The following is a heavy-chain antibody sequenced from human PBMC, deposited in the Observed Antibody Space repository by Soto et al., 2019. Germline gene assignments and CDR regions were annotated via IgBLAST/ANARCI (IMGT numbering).Heavy chain of an antibody. CDR1: GFTFSSYW. D-gene: IGHD3-3*01. CDR3: ASLSALIDY. J-gene: IGHJ4*01. CDR2: IDPNGSPT. Sequence: PGGSLRLSCAASGFTFSSYWMHWVRQGPGEGLVWVSHIDPNGSPTRYADSVKGRFTISRDNAKNTLYLQMNNLRVEDTGVYYCASLSALIDYWGHGTLVTVSS. V-gene: IGHV3-74*01.